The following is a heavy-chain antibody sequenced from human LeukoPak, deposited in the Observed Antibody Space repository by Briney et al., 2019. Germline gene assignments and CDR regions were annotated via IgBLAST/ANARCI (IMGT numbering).Heavy chain of an antibody. J-gene: IGHJ4*02. CDR2: IKQDGSEK. D-gene: IGHD1-26*01. Sequence: GGSLRLSRAASGFTFSSYWMSWVRQAPGKGLEWVANIKQDGSEKYYADSVKGRFTISRDNARNSVYLQMNSLRVEDTAVYYCARDPVEWEQLLDYWGQGTLVTVSS. CDR3: ARDPVEWEQLLDY. V-gene: IGHV3-7*01. CDR1: GFTFSSYW.